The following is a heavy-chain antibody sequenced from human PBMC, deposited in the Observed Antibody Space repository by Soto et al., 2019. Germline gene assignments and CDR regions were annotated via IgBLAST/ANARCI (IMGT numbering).Heavy chain of an antibody. CDR1: GFTFSSHA. CDR2: ISSAGSNK. CDR3: ARDDEGGSDCELGY. Sequence: QVQLVESGGGVVQPGRSLRLACAVSGFTFSSHAMHWVRQAPGKGLEWVTLISSAGSNKYHADSVKGRFTTSRDKSKNTMYLQMNSLRVEDTAVYYCARDDEGGSDCELGYWGQGALVTVTS. V-gene: IGHV3-30-3*01. D-gene: IGHD1-26*01. J-gene: IGHJ4*02.